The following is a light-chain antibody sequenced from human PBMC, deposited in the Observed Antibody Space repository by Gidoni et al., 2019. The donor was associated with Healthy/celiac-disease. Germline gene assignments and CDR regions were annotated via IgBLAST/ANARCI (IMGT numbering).Light chain of an antibody. CDR1: SSNIGSNT. CDR2: NSK. J-gene: IGLJ3*02. CDR3: AAWDDGLNGWV. Sequence: SVLTQPPSAPGTPGQRVTISCSGSSSNIGSNTVNWYQQLPRTAPNILIYNSKPRPSRVPVLFSGSTSATSASLAISVLQSEDEADYYCAAWDDGLNGWVFGGGTKLTVL. V-gene: IGLV1-44*01.